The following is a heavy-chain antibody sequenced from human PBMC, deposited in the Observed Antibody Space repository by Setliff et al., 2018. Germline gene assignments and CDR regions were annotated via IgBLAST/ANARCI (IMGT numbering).Heavy chain of an antibody. CDR2: IWYDGNNK. D-gene: IGHD2-15*01. CDR3: ASSCSGTSCYAGLDY. CDR1: GFTFCTYR. Sequence: GSLRLSCAASGFTFCTYRMHWVRQAPGKGLEWVAVIWYDGNNKYYADSVKGRFTISRDNSKNTLYLQMNSLRAEDTAVYYCASSCSGTSCYAGLDYWGQGTLVTVSS. V-gene: IGHV3-33*08. J-gene: IGHJ4*02.